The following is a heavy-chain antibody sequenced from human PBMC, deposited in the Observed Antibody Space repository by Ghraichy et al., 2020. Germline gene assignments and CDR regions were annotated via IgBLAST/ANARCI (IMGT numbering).Heavy chain of an antibody. D-gene: IGHD1-26*01. V-gene: IGHV4-39*01. CDR2: IYYSGST. Sequence: SETLSLTCTVSGGSISSSSYYWGWIRQPQGKGLEWIGSIYYSGSTYYNPSLKSRVTISVDTSKNQFSLKLSSVTAADTAVYYCASSIVGATDYFDHWGQGTLVTVSS. CDR1: GGSISSSSYY. CDR3: ASSIVGATDYFDH. J-gene: IGHJ4*02.